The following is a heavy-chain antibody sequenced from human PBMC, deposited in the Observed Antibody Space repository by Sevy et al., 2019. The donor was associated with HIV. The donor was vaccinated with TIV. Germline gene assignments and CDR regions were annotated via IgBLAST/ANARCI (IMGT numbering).Heavy chain of an antibody. Sequence: SETLSLTCTVSGGSISSSSYYWGWIRQPPGKGLEWIGSIYYSGSTYYNPSLKSRVTISVDTSKNQFSLKLSSVTAADTAVYYCARHWVGCSSTSCYNPSWFDPWGQGTLVTVSS. CDR1: GGSISSSSYY. CDR2: IYYSGST. CDR3: ARHWVGCSSTSCYNPSWFDP. J-gene: IGHJ5*02. D-gene: IGHD2-2*02. V-gene: IGHV4-39*01.